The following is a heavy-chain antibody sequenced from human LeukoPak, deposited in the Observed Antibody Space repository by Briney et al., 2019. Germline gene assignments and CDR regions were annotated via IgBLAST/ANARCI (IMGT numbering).Heavy chain of an antibody. V-gene: IGHV3-30*14. J-gene: IGHJ4*02. Sequence: GGSLRLSCAASGFTFSSYAMHWVRQAPGKGLEWVAVISYDGSNKYYADSVKGRFTISRDTSKNTLYLQVNSLRAEDTAVYYCARGGGYYPIDYWGQGTLVTVSS. CDR2: ISYDGSNK. D-gene: IGHD2-15*01. CDR1: GFTFSSYA. CDR3: ARGGGYYPIDY.